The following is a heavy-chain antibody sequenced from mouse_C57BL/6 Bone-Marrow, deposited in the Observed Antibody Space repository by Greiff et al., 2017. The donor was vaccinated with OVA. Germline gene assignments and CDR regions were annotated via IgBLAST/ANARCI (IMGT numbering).Heavy chain of an antibody. Sequence: VQLQQPGAELVKPGASVKMSCKASGYTFTSYWITWVKQRPGQGLEWIGDIYPGSGSTNYNEKFKSKATLTVDKSSSTAYMQLSSLTSEDSAVYYCARDSSGPYWGQGTTLTVSS. V-gene: IGHV1-55*01. CDR2: IYPGSGST. D-gene: IGHD3-2*02. CDR3: ARDSSGPY. CDR1: GYTFTSYW. J-gene: IGHJ2*01.